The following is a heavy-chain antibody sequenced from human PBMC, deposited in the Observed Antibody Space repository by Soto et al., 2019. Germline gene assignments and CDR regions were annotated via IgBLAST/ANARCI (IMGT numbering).Heavy chain of an antibody. D-gene: IGHD2-21*02. V-gene: IGHV1-2*02. Sequence: GASVKVSCKASGYTFTGYYMHWVRQAPGQGLEWMGWINPNSGGTNYAQKFQGRVTMTRDTSISTAYMELSRLRSDDTAVYYCARDRRYGGNSPDYGMDVWGQGTTVTVSS. J-gene: IGHJ6*02. CDR2: INPNSGGT. CDR3: ARDRRYGGNSPDYGMDV. CDR1: GYTFTGYY.